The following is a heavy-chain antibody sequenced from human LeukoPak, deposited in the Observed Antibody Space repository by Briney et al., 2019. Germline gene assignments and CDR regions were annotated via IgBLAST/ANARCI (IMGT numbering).Heavy chain of an antibody. CDR2: IYYSGST. CDR3: AREGRGVPPRAGDY. D-gene: IGHD3-10*01. CDR1: GGSISSSSYY. V-gene: IGHV4-39*02. J-gene: IGHJ4*02. Sequence: KPSETLSLTCTVSGGSISSSSYYWGWIRQPPGKGLEWIGSIYYSGSTYYNPSLKSRVTISVDTSKNQFSLKLSSVTAADTAVYYCAREGRGVPPRAGDYWGQGTLVTVSS.